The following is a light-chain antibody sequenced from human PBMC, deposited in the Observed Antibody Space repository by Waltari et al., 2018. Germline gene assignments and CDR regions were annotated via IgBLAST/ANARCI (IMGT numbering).Light chain of an antibody. Sequence: EIMLTQSPGTLSLSPGERATLSCRASQSISRPLAWYQQKPGQAPRRLIYDASTRATGIPDRFSGSGSGTDFSLTISRLEPEDSAVYYCQQYVSLPATFGQGTKVEIK. V-gene: IGKV3-20*01. CDR2: DAS. CDR1: QSISRP. J-gene: IGKJ1*01. CDR3: QQYVSLPAT.